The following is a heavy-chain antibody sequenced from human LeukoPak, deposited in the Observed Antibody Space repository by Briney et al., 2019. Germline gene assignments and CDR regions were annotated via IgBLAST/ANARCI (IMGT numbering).Heavy chain of an antibody. CDR3: ARDNGSGWSYYFDY. D-gene: IGHD6-19*01. Sequence: PGRSLRLSCAASGFTFSNYGMHWVRQAPGKGLEWVAVISYDGSNTYYADSVKGRFTISRDNAKNSLYLQMNSLRAEDTAVYYCARDNGSGWSYYFDYWGQGTLVTVSS. J-gene: IGHJ4*02. CDR2: ISYDGSNT. CDR1: GFTFSNYG. V-gene: IGHV3-30*03.